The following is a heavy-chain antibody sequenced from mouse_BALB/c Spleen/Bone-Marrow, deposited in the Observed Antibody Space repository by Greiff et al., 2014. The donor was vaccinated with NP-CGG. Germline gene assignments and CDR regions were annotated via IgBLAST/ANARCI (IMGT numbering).Heavy chain of an antibody. J-gene: IGHJ2*01. CDR3: ARFPYDYGGRDY. V-gene: IGHV14-3*02. D-gene: IGHD2-4*01. CDR1: GFNIKDTY. Sequence: EVQLVESGAELAKPGASVKLSCTASGFNIKDTYMHWVKQRPEQGLEWIGRIDPANGNTKYDPKFQGKATITADTSSNTAYLQLSSLTSEDTDVYYCARFPYDYGGRDYWGQGTTLTVSS. CDR2: IDPANGNT.